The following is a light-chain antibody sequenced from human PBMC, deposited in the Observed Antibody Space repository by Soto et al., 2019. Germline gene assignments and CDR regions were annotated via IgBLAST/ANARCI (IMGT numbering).Light chain of an antibody. CDR1: SSDVGNYDY. V-gene: IGLV2-8*01. CDR3: SSYAGSTNLV. CDR2: EVS. Sequence: QSALTQPPSASGSPGQSVTISCTGTSSDVGNYDYVSWYQQHPGKAPKLMIYEVSKRPSGVPDRFSGSKSGNTASLTVSGLQAEDEADYYCSSYAGSTNLVFGGRTKLTVL. J-gene: IGLJ2*01.